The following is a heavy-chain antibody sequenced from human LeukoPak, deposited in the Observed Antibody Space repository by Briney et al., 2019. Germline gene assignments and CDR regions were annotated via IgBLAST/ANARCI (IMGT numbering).Heavy chain of an antibody. CDR3: ARDLGDFWSGYYSLDAFDI. CDR1: GFTFSSYW. J-gene: IGHJ3*02. D-gene: IGHD3-3*01. Sequence: PGGSLRLSCAASGFTFSSYWMSWVRRAPGKGLEWVANIKQDGSEKYYVDSVKGRFTISRDNAKNSLYLQMNSLRAEDTAVYYCARDLGDFWSGYYSLDAFDIWGQGTMVTVSS. V-gene: IGHV3-7*01. CDR2: IKQDGSEK.